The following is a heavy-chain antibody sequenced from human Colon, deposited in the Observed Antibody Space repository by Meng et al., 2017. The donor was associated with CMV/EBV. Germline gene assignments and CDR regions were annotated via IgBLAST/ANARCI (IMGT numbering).Heavy chain of an antibody. CDR2: NSTHNGDT. V-gene: IGHV1-18*01. CDR3: ARYEDYCRDTDCFLGPYFDN. D-gene: IGHD2-15*01. J-gene: IGHJ4*02. CDR1: GGTFTRYA. Sequence: AAAQVSCKASGGTFTRYAISWVRQAPGQGLEGRGRNSTHNGDTDSAQKCQERVTMTTDTATSTAYMELRSMRSDDTAVYYCARYEDYCRDTDCFLGPYFDNWGQGTLVTVSS.